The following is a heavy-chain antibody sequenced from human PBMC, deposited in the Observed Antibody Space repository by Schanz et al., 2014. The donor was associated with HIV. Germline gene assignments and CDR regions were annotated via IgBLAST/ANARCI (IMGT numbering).Heavy chain of an antibody. V-gene: IGHV3-23*01. CDR2: ITGSGVST. CDR1: GFTFRSYA. Sequence: EVQLLESGGGLVQPGGSLRLTCAASGFTFRSYAMTWVRQAPGKGLDWVSGITGSGVSTYYADSVKGRFTISRDNSKNTLYLQMNSLRAEDTAIYYCVKAYSSGFSGAGSWGQGALVTVSS. J-gene: IGHJ5*02. CDR3: VKAYSSGFSGAGS. D-gene: IGHD5-18*01.